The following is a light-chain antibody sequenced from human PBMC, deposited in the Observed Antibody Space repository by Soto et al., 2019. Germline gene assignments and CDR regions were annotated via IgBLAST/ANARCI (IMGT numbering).Light chain of an antibody. CDR1: QSVSSN. V-gene: IGKV3-15*01. CDR2: GAS. CDR3: QQYNNSPFT. J-gene: IGKJ4*01. Sequence: EIVMTQSPATLSVSPGERATLSCRASQSVSSNLAWYQQKPGQAPRLLIYGASTRATCIPARFSGSGSGTEFTLKISSLQSEDFAVYYSQQYNNSPFTFGEAAKVEIK.